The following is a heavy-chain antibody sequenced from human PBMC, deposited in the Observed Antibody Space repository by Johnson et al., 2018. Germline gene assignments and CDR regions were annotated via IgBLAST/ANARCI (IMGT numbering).Heavy chain of an antibody. D-gene: IGHD1-26*01. CDR3: ARDNSGSYSLFGYYYGMDV. CDR2: IIPIFGTA. Sequence: QVQLVQSVAEVKKPGSSVKVSCKASGGTFSSYAISWVRQAPGQGLEWMGGIIPIFGTANYAQKFQGRVTITADESTSTAYMELSSLRSVDTAVFYCARDNSGSYSLFGYYYGMDVWGQGTTVTVSS. CDR1: GGTFSSYA. J-gene: IGHJ6*02. V-gene: IGHV1-69*01.